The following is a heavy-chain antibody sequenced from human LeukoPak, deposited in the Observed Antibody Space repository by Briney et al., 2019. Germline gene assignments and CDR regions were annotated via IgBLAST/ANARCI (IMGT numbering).Heavy chain of an antibody. CDR1: GFTFDDYG. D-gene: IGHD4-11*01. V-gene: IGHV3-74*01. CDR3: ARDTSPYSNSGDNWFDP. Sequence: GGSLRLSCAASGFTFDDYGMSWVRQAPGKGLVWVSRINSDGSSTSYADSVKGRFTISRDNAKNTLYLQMNSLRAEDTAVYYCARDTSPYSNSGDNWFDPWGQGTLVTVSS. J-gene: IGHJ5*02. CDR2: INSDGSST.